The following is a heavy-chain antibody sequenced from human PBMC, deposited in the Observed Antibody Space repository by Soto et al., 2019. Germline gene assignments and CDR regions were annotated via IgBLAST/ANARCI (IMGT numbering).Heavy chain of an antibody. Sequence: SETLSLTCTVSGASVSAGSYYWSWIRQPPGKGLEYIGFIYYTGRTSYNPSLQSRVFISVDTSKNQFSLKLSSVTAADTAVYYCARGSTLGDCCGYWYFDLWGRGTLVTVSS. J-gene: IGHJ2*01. CDR2: IYYTGRT. CDR1: GASVSAGSYY. V-gene: IGHV4-61*01. CDR3: ARGSTLGDCCGYWYFDL. D-gene: IGHD2-21*02.